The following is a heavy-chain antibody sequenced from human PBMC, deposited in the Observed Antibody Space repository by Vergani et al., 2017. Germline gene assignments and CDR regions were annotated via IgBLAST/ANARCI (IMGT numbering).Heavy chain of an antibody. V-gene: IGHV3-66*01. Sequence: EVQLLESGGGLVQPGGSLRLSCAASGFTVSSNYMSWVRQAPGKGLEWVSVIYSGGSTYYADSVKGRFTISRDNAKNSLYLQMNSLRAEDTAVYYCARDKYYYGSGSYYRQYYYYYMDVWGKGTTVTVSS. CDR3: ARDKYYYGSGSYYRQYYYYYMDV. CDR1: GFTVSSNY. CDR2: IYSGGST. D-gene: IGHD3-10*01. J-gene: IGHJ6*03.